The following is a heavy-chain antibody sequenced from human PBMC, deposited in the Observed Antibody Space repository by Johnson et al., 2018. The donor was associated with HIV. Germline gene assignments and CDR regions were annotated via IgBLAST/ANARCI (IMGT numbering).Heavy chain of an antibody. D-gene: IGHD5-24*01. CDR1: GFTFSSYG. CDR2: ISYDGSNK. J-gene: IGHJ3*02. CDR3: AKDCGRWLQSDAFDI. Sequence: QMLLVESGGGLVQPGRSLRLSCAASGFTFSSYGMHWVRQAPGKGLEWVAVISYDGSNKYYADSVKGRFTISRDNSKNTLYLQMNSLRAEDTAVYYCAKDCGRWLQSDAFDIWGQGTMVTVSS. V-gene: IGHV3-30*18.